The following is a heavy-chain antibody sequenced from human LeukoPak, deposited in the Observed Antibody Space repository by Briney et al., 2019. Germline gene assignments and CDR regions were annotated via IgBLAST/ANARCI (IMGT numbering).Heavy chain of an antibody. D-gene: IGHD2/OR15-2a*01. J-gene: IGHJ6*03. CDR3: ARRPIFQHMDV. CDR1: GYTFTNHS. V-gene: IGHV7-4-1*02. CDR2: IDTNTGYP. Sequence: GASVKVSCKASGYTFTNHSINWVRQAPGQGLEYMGWIDTNTGYPTYAQAFTRWIVFSLDTSVSTAYLQGRSLKAEDTAVYFCARRPIFQHMDVWGKGTTVIVSS.